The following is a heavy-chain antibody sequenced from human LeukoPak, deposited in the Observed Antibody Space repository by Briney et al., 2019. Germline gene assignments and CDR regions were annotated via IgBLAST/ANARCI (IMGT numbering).Heavy chain of an antibody. V-gene: IGHV3-7*01. Sequence: GGSLRLSCAASGFTFSSYAMSWVRQAPGKGLEWVANIKEDGSEKNYVDFAKGRFTIFRDNAKDSLFLQMNSLRAEDTAVYYCARHTVTHYFDYWGQGTLVTVSS. D-gene: IGHD4-17*01. CDR3: ARHTVTHYFDY. CDR1: GFTFSSYA. J-gene: IGHJ4*02. CDR2: IKEDGSEK.